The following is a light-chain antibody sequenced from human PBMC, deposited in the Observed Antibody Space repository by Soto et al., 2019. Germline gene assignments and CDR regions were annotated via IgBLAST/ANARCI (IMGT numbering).Light chain of an antibody. CDR2: EVN. CDR1: SSDVGGYNY. CDR3: SSYAGSSNV. J-gene: IGLJ1*01. Sequence: QSVLTQPPSASGSPGQSVAISCTGTSSDVGGYNYVSWYQQHPGKAPKLMIYEVNKRPSGVPDRFSGSKFGNTASLTVAGLKAEDEADSYCSSYAGSSNVFGTGTKVTFL. V-gene: IGLV2-8*01.